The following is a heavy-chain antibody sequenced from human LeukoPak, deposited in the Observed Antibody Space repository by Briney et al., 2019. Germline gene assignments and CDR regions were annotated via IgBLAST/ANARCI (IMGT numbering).Heavy chain of an antibody. V-gene: IGHV4-59*01. CDR3: ARGGYMPIDFDY. CDR1: GGSISSYH. J-gene: IGHJ4*02. Sequence: PSETLSLTCTVSGGSISSYHWSWIRQPPGKGLEWIGYIYYGGTNKHNPSLKSRVHISVDTSKNQFCLNLSSVTAADTAVYYCARGGYMPIDFDYWGQGTLVTVPS. D-gene: IGHD2-2*01. CDR2: IYYGGTN.